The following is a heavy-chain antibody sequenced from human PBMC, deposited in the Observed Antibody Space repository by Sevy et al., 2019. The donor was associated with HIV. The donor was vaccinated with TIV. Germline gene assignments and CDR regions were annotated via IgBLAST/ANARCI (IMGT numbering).Heavy chain of an antibody. D-gene: IGHD3-16*01. V-gene: IGHV3-7*01. CDR2: IRPDGSDK. CDR3: ARGVGLDC. CDR1: GFTFSPYW. Sequence: GGSLRLSCAASGFTFSPYWMTWVRQAPGKGLEWVANIRPDGSDKYYVDSVKGRFTISRDNARNSLYLQMNSLRAGDTAMYDCARGVGLDCWGQGALVTVSS. J-gene: IGHJ4*02.